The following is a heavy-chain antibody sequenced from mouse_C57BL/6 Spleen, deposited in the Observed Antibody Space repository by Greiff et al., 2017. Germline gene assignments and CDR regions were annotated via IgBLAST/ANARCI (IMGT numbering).Heavy chain of an antibody. CDR1: GYTFTSYW. D-gene: IGHD1-1*01. Sequence: QVQLQQPGAELVKPGASVKLSCKASGYTFTSYWMQWVKQRPGQGLEWIGEIEPSDSYTNYNQKFKGKATLTVDTSSSTAYMQLSSLTSEDSAAYYCARSAYYYGSSYDYAMDYWGQGTSVTVSS. V-gene: IGHV1-50*01. CDR2: IEPSDSYT. J-gene: IGHJ4*01. CDR3: ARSAYYYGSSYDYAMDY.